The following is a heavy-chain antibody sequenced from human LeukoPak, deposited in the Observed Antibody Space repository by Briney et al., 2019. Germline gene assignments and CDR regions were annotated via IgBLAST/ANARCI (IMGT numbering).Heavy chain of an antibody. D-gene: IGHD3-22*01. CDR2: ISAYNGNT. CDR3: ARAPGYYDSSGSDY. V-gene: IGHV1-18*01. CDR1: GYTFTSYG. Sequence: ASVKVSCKASGYTFTSYGISWVRQAPGQGLEWMGWISAYNGNTNYAQKLQGRVTMTTDTSTSTAYMELRSLRSDDTAVYYCARAPGYYDSSGSDYWGQGTLVTVSS. J-gene: IGHJ4*02.